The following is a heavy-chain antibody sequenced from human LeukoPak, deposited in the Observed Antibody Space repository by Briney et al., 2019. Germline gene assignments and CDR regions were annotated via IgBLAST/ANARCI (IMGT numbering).Heavy chain of an antibody. V-gene: IGHV4-4*07. CDR3: ARAYDSSGYYYY. CDR1: GGSISNYY. CDR2: IYASGST. J-gene: IGHJ4*02. Sequence: PSETMSLTCTVSGGSISNYYWNWIRQPAGKGLEWIGRIYASGSTNCNPSLKSRVTMSLDTSKNQFSLKLSSVTAADTAVYYCARAYDSSGYYYYWGQGTLVTVSS. D-gene: IGHD3-22*01.